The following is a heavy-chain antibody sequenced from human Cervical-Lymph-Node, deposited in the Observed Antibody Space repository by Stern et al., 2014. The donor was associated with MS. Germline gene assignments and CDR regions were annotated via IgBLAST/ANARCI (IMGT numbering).Heavy chain of an antibody. CDR1: GFSLNTPGMC. D-gene: IGHD2-2*01. V-gene: IGHV2-70*15. Sequence: QITLKESGPALVRPTQTLTLTCTFSGFSLNTPGMCVTWIRQPPGKALEWLARIGWDYDKYYSTSLKTRLTVSKDTSKNQVVLRMTNMDPVDTATYYCARLEVPTSPGFHYYYYAMDVWGQGTTVTVSS. J-gene: IGHJ6*02. CDR3: ARLEVPTSPGFHYYYYAMDV. CDR2: IGWDYDK.